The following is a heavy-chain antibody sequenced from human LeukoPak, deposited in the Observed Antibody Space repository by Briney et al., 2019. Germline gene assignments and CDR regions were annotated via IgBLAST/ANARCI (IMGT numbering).Heavy chain of an antibody. V-gene: IGHV1-58*02. CDR3: ARELRWLQFGAFDI. J-gene: IGHJ3*02. CDR2: IVVGSGNT. Sequence: SVKVSCKASGFTFTSSAMQWVRQARGQRPEWIGWIVVGSGNTNYAQKFQERVTITRDMSTSTAYMELSSLRSEDTAVYYCARELRWLQFGAFDIWGQGTMVTVSS. D-gene: IGHD5-24*01. CDR1: GFTFTSSA.